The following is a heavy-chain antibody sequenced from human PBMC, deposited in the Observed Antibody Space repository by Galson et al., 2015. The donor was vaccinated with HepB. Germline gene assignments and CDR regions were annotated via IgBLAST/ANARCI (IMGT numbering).Heavy chain of an antibody. D-gene: IGHD5-18*01. J-gene: IGHJ5*01. CDR1: GFAFDSHA. V-gene: IGHV3-23*01. Sequence: SLRLSCAASGFAFDSHAMSWVRQAPGRGLEWISGITGKGDNTFYADSVKGRVTVSKDNSNNMLYLQMNSLRAEDAGLYFCAKGYGLFDSWGQGSLVTVSS. CDR2: ITGKGDNT. CDR3: AKGYGLFDS.